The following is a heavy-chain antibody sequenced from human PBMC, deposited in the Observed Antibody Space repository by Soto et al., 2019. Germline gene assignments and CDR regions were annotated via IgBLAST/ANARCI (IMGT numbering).Heavy chain of an antibody. CDR1: GGSISSYY. J-gene: IGHJ3*02. V-gene: IGHV4-59*01. D-gene: IGHD6-13*01. CDR2: IYYSGST. CDR3: ARKGYSSSWHAWGAYVI. Sequence: QVQLQESGPGLVKPSETLSLTCTVSGGSISSYYWSWIGQPPGKGLEWIGYIYYSGSTNYNPTLKSRVTLSVHTSKNQFSLKLSSVTAADTAVYYSARKGYSSSWHAWGAYVILGQGTMVTVSS.